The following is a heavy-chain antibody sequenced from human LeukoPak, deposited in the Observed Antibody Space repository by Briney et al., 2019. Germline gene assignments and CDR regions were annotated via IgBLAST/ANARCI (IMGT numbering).Heavy chain of an antibody. D-gene: IGHD5-24*01. CDR1: GFTFSSCA. CDR3: TRTLQSVRDGYKSFDS. J-gene: IGHJ4*02. CDR2: LSGGGDRI. Sequence: GGSLRLSCAASGFTFSSCAMNWVRQAPGKGLEWVSGLSGGGDRIYYADSVKGRFTISRDNAKNSLFLQMNSLRAEDTAVYYCTRTLQSVRDGYKSFDSWGQGTLVTVSS. V-gene: IGHV3-21*01.